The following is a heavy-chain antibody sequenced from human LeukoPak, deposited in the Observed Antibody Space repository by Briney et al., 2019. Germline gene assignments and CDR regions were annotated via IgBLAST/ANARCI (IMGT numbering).Heavy chain of an antibody. J-gene: IGHJ3*02. V-gene: IGHV1-2*02. CDR3: AINYGDYFWDAFDI. D-gene: IGHD4-17*01. CDR1: GYTFTGYY. CDR2: INPNSGGT. Sequence: GASVKVSCKASGYTFTGYYMHWVRQAPGQGLEWMGWINPNSGGTNYAQKFQGRVTMTRNTSISTAYMDLSSLRSEDTAVYYCAINYGDYFWDAFDIWGQGTMVTVSS.